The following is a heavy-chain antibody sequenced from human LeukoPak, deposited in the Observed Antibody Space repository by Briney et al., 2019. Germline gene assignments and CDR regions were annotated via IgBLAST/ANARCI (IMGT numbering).Heavy chain of an antibody. Sequence: PSETLSLTCALSGGSITDYYYNWVRQPPGKGLEWIGEINHSGSTTYNPSLKSRVIIAVDTSKNQFSLKLTSVTAADTAVYYCARVGDLFGAHRVRGLPPDYYYMDVWGKGTTVTISS. D-gene: IGHD3-10*01. J-gene: IGHJ6*03. V-gene: IGHV4-34*01. CDR2: INHSGST. CDR3: ARVGDLFGAHRVRGLPPDYYYMDV. CDR1: GGSITDYY.